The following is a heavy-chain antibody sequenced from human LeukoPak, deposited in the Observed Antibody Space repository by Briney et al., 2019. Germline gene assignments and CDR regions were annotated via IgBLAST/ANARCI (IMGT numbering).Heavy chain of an antibody. V-gene: IGHV3-66*02. CDR1: GFTFSSNY. Sequence: GGSLRLSCAASGFTFSSNYMSWVRQAPGKGLEWVSVIYSGGSTYYSDSVKGRFTISRDNSKNTLYLQMNSLRAEDTAVYYCARSIAPAKRWFDPWGQGTLVTVSS. J-gene: IGHJ5*02. CDR3: ARSIAPAKRWFDP. CDR2: IYSGGST. D-gene: IGHD2-15*01.